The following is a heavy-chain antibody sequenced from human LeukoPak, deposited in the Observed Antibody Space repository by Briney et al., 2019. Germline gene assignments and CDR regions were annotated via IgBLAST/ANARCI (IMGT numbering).Heavy chain of an antibody. CDR3: ARDRAFPNDVFDI. CDR1: GFTFSNYA. D-gene: IGHD2/OR15-2a*01. Sequence: PGGSLRLSCSASGFTFSNYAMHWVRQAPGKGLEWVALISYDGSNKNYADSVKGRFTISRDNSKNTLYLQLNSLRAEDTAVYYCARDRAFPNDVFDIWGQGTMVSVSS. J-gene: IGHJ3*02. CDR2: ISYDGSNK. V-gene: IGHV3-30*04.